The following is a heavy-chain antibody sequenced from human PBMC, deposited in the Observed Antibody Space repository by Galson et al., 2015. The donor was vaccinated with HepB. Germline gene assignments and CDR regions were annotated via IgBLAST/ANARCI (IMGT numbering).Heavy chain of an antibody. V-gene: IGHV1-69*13. J-gene: IGHJ4*02. D-gene: IGHD4-17*01. CDR1: GGTFSSYA. Sequence: SVKVSCKASGGTFSSYAISWVRQAPGQGLEWMGGIIPIFGTANYAQKFQGRVTITADESTSTAYMELSSLRSEDTAVYYCARSYGDYTGALDYWGQGTLVTVSS. CDR2: IIPIFGTA. CDR3: ARSYGDYTGALDY.